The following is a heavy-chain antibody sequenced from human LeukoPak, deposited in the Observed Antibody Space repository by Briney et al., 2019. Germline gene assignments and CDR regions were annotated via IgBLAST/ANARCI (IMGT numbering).Heavy chain of an antibody. CDR3: ARGFDWLLLGPFDY. J-gene: IGHJ4*02. CDR1: GFTFSSYG. V-gene: IGHV3-33*01. CDR2: TWYDGSNK. Sequence: GRSLRLSCAASGFTFSSYGMHWVRQAPGKGLEWVAVTWYDGSNKYYADSVKGRFTISRDNSKNTLYLQMNSLRAEDTAVYYCARGFDWLLLGPFDYWGQGTLITVSS. D-gene: IGHD3-9*01.